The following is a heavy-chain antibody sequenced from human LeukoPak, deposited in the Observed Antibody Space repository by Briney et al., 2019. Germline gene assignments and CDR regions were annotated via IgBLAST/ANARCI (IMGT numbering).Heavy chain of an antibody. CDR1: GFTFSSYT. D-gene: IGHD5-24*01. Sequence: PGGSLRLSCAASGFTFSSYTMNWVRQAPGKGLEWVSSISSSSSYIYYADSVKGRFTISRDNAKNSLFLHMNSLRAEDTAVYYCARGQGLQLKSGSDYWGRGTLVTVSS. J-gene: IGHJ4*02. CDR3: ARGQGLQLKSGSDY. CDR2: ISSSSSYI. V-gene: IGHV3-21*01.